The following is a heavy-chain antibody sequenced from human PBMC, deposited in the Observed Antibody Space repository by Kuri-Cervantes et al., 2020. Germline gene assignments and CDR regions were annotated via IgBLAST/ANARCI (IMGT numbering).Heavy chain of an antibody. J-gene: IGHJ4*02. D-gene: IGHD6-13*01. V-gene: IGHV1-18*01. CDR2: ISAYNGNT. Sequence: ASVKVSCKASGYTFTSYGISWVRQAPGQGLEWMGWISAYNGNTNYAQKLQGRVTMTTDTSTSTAYMELRSLRSGDTAVYYCAIPAGYSSSWDHFDYWGQGTLVTVSS. CDR1: GYTFTSYG. CDR3: AIPAGYSSSWDHFDY.